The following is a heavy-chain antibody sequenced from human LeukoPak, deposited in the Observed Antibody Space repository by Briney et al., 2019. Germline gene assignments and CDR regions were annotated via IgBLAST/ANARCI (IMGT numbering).Heavy chain of an antibody. CDR2: FDPEDGET. D-gene: IGHD2-15*01. V-gene: IGHV1-24*01. CDR3: ARDSGLLGYCSGGSCAQPNWFDP. CDR1: GYTLTELS. Sequence: ASVKVSCKVSGYTLTELSMHWVRQAPGKGLEWMGGFDPEDGETIYAQKFQGRVTVTADESTSTAYMELSSLRSEDTAVYYCARDSGLLGYCSGGSCAQPNWFDPWGQGTLVTVSS. J-gene: IGHJ5*02.